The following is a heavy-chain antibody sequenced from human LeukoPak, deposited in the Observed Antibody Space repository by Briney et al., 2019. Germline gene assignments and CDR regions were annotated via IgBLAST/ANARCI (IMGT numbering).Heavy chain of an antibody. J-gene: IGHJ4*02. CDR1: GFTFSSYS. CDR2: ISSSSSYI. Sequence: PGGSLRLSCAASGFTFSSYSMNWVRQAPGKGLEWVSSISSSSSYIYYVDSVKGRLTISRDNAKNSLYLQMNSLRAEDTAVYYCARGYYDILTGYPTPFDYWGQGTLVTVSS. D-gene: IGHD3-9*01. CDR3: ARGYYDILTGYPTPFDY. V-gene: IGHV3-21*01.